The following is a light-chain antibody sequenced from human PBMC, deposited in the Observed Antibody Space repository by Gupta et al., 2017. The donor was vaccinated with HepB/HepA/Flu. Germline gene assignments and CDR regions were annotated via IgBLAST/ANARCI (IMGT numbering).Light chain of an antibody. CDR1: QIVSSNY. J-gene: IGKJ2*04. Sequence: EIVLTQSPGTLSLSPGERATLSCRASQIVSSNYLAWYQQKPGQAPRLLIYGASSRATGIPDRFSGSGSGTDFTLTISRLEPEDFAFYDCQQYGSSPPGSFGQGTKLEIK. CDR2: GAS. V-gene: IGKV3-20*01. CDR3: QQYGSSPPGS.